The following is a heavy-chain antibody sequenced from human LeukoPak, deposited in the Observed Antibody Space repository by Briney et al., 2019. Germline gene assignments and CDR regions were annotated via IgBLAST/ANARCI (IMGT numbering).Heavy chain of an antibody. CDR1: GFTFSDHY. J-gene: IGHJ4*02. Sequence: PGGSLRLSCVASGFTFSDHYMDWVRQAPGKGLEWVGRSRNKANSYTTEYAASVKGRFTISRDDSKNSLFLQMNSLKTEDTAVYYCARRGTGTTSTRTDLYYFDYWGQGTLVTVSS. V-gene: IGHV3-72*01. D-gene: IGHD1-7*01. CDR3: ARRGTGTTSTRTDLYYFDY. CDR2: SRNKANSYTT.